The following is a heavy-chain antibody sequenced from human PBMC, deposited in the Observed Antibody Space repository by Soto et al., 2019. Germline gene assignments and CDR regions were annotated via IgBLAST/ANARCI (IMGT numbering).Heavy chain of an antibody. V-gene: IGHV1-69*19. CDR3: AREGQVHTPAFVY. CDR2: ISPMFGAA. Sequence: QVQLVQSGAEMKKPGSSVKVSCQSSGGTFNTYAMNWVRQAPGQGPEWMGDISPMFGAANYAPKFQGRVTITADETTGTSYMPLSSLTSEDTALYLCAREGQVHTPAFVYWGQGTLVTVSS. J-gene: IGHJ4*02. D-gene: IGHD3-10*01. CDR1: GGTFNTYA.